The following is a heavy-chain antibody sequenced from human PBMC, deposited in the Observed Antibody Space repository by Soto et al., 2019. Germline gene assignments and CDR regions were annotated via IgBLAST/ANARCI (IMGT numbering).Heavy chain of an antibody. CDR3: ANLYYDILTGPFDY. V-gene: IGHV4-30-4*01. CDR1: GGSISSGDYY. CDR2: IYYSGST. D-gene: IGHD3-9*01. J-gene: IGHJ4*02. Sequence: PSETLSLTCTVSGGSISSGDYYWSWIRQPPGKGLEWIGYIYYSGSTYYNPSLKSRVTISVDTSKNQFSLKLSSVTAADTAVYYCANLYYDILTGPFDYWGQGTLVTVSS.